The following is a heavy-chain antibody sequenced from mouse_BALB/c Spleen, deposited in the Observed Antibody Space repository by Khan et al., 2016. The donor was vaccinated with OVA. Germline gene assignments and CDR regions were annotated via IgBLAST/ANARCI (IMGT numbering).Heavy chain of an antibody. CDR1: GYTFTDYY. J-gene: IGHJ1*01. Sequence: VHVKQSGPELVKPGASVRMSCRASGYTFTDYYMKWMKQSHGKSLEWIEDINPYNGDTFYNQKFKGKATLTVDKSSSTAYMQLNSLTSEDSAVYYCARGLFDVWGAGTTVTVSS. V-gene: IGHV1-19*01. CDR3: ARGLFDV. CDR2: INPYNGDT.